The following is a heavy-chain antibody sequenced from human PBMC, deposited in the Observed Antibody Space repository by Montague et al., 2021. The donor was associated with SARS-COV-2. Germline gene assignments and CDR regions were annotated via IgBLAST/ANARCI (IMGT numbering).Heavy chain of an antibody. Sequence: CAISGDSVSSNRATWNWIRQSPSRGLEWLGRTYYRSKWYNDCAVSVKSRITINPDTSKNQFSLQLNSVTPEDTTVYYCARDLKPPGDILTGYLPYYYYMDVWGKGTTVTVSS. CDR1: GDSVSSNRAT. J-gene: IGHJ6*03. CDR2: TYYRSKWYN. CDR3: ARDLKPPGDILTGYLPYYYYMDV. V-gene: IGHV6-1*01. D-gene: IGHD3-9*01.